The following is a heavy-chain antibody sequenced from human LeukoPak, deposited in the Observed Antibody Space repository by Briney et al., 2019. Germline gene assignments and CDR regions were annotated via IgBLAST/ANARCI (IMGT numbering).Heavy chain of an antibody. D-gene: IGHD6-13*01. Sequence: PGGSLRLSCAASGFTFSSFAMTWVRQAPGKGLEWVASISGSGVSTYHADSLKGRFTISRDNSRNTLYLRMNSLRAEDTAVFYCAKVRYMNSWYREIDYWGQGTLVTVSS. CDR2: ISGSGVST. V-gene: IGHV3-23*01. CDR3: AKVRYMNSWYREIDY. J-gene: IGHJ4*02. CDR1: GFTFSSFA.